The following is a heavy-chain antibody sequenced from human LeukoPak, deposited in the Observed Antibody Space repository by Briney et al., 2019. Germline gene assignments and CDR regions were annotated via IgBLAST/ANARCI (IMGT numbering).Heavy chain of an antibody. D-gene: IGHD2-2*01. J-gene: IGHJ6*03. CDR2: ISYDGSNK. Sequence: GGSLRLSCAASGFTFSSYAMHWVRQAPGKGLEWVAVISYDGSNKYYADSVKGRFTISRDNSKNTLYLQMNSLRAEDTAVYYCARDAGYCSSTSCSLYYYMDVWGKGTTVTVSS. CDR3: ARDAGYCSSTSCSLYYYMDV. V-gene: IGHV3-30-3*01. CDR1: GFTFSSYA.